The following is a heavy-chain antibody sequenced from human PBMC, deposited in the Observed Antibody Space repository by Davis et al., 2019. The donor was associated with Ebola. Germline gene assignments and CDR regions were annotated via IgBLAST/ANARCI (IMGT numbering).Heavy chain of an antibody. Sequence: MPSETLSLTCTVSGGSISSSSYSWGWIRQPPGKGLEWIGSISNSGSTYYTSSLKSRLTITVDTSKNQFSLKLTSVTAADTAVYYCARPHYYDSSLFDSWGQGTLVTVSS. CDR1: GGSISSSSYS. J-gene: IGHJ4*02. CDR2: ISNSGST. V-gene: IGHV4-39*01. CDR3: ARPHYYDSSLFDS. D-gene: IGHD3-22*01.